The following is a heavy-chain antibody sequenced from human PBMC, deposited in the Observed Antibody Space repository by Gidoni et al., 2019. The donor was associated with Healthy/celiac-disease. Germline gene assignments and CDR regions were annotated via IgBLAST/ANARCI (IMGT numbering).Heavy chain of an antibody. J-gene: IGHJ6*02. CDR3: AKDLTVVVTDYGMDV. D-gene: IGHD2-21*02. V-gene: IGHV3-30*18. CDR1: GFTFSSYG. Sequence: QVQLVESGGGVVQPGRSLRLSCAASGFTFSSYGMHWVRQAPGKGLEWVAVISDDGSNKYYADSVKGRFTISRDNSKSTLYLQMNSLRAEDTAVYYCAKDLTVVVTDYGMDVWGQGTTVTVSS. CDR2: ISDDGSNK.